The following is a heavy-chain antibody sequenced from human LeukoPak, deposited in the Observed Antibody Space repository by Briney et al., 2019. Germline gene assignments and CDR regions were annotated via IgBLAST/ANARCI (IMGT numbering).Heavy chain of an antibody. D-gene: IGHD2-21*02. CDR2: IDAGNGRT. Sequence: ASVKVSCKASGYDFTKYAVQWVRQAPGQRLEWMGWIDAGNGRTKYSPDFQGRVTISRDTSASLAYMELSSLRSDDMAVYYCARGSWSTTLTAYYLDYWGQGTLVTVSS. CDR1: GYDFTKYA. J-gene: IGHJ4*02. CDR3: ARGSWSTTLTAYYLDY. V-gene: IGHV1-3*03.